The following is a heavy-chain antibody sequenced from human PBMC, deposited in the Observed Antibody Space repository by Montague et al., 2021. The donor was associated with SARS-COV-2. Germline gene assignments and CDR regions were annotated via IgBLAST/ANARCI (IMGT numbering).Heavy chain of an antibody. CDR2: INHSGST. Sequence: SETLSLTCAVYGGSFSGHYWNWIRQPPGKGMEWIGEINHSGSTNNNPSLKSRVTMSVDTSKNQFSLKLSPVTAADTAVYYCARGARTGDGFRLGAFDSGGKGT. CDR3: ARGARTGDGFRLGAFDS. J-gene: IGHJ4*02. CDR1: GGSFSGHY. D-gene: IGHD2-21*01. V-gene: IGHV4-34*01.